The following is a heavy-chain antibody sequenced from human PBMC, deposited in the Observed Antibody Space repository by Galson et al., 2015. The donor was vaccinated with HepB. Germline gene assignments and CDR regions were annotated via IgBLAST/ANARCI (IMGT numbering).Heavy chain of an antibody. Sequence: SLRLSCAASGFIFSNYAMHWVRQAPGKGLEWVAVISNDAGKEFYADSAKGRFTISRDNSKNMLYLQMDSLRAEDTAVYYCAKDTGFLEWFGNFDMWGQGTMVTVSS. CDR2: ISNDAGKE. V-gene: IGHV3-30*18. J-gene: IGHJ3*02. CDR1: GFIFSNYA. D-gene: IGHD3-3*01. CDR3: AKDTGFLEWFGNFDM.